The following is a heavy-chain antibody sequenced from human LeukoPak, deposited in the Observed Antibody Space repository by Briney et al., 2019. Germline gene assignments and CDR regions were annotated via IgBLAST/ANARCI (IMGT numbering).Heavy chain of an antibody. Sequence: GRSLRLSCAASGFTFSSYGMHWVRQAPGKGLEWVAVISYDGSNKYYADSVKGRFTISRDNSKNTLYLQMNSLRAEDTAVYYCAKGPMGWEWELPYFDYWGQGTLVTVSS. CDR1: GFTFSSYG. J-gene: IGHJ4*02. D-gene: IGHD1-26*01. V-gene: IGHV3-30*18. CDR2: ISYDGSNK. CDR3: AKGPMGWEWELPYFDY.